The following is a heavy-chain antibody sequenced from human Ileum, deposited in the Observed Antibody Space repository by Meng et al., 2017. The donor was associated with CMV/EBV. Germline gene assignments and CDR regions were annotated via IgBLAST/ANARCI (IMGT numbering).Heavy chain of an antibody. J-gene: IGHJ4*02. D-gene: IGHD3-16*02. V-gene: IGHV4-34*01. CDR2: INHVGRT. CDR3: ARGLFRYPAYFDL. Sequence: GLCKPSETLALPCAVSGGSLWGHYCNWIRQSPGNGLQWIAEINHVGRTNSNPSLASRVTISQDTSKNQCSLKLNSVTVADSAVYYCARGLFRYPAYFDLWGQGTLVTVFS. CDR1: GGSLWGHY.